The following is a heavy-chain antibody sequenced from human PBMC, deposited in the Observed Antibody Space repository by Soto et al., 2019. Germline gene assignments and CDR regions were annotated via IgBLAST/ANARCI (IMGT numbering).Heavy chain of an antibody. CDR1: GFTFNSYA. D-gene: IGHD1-1*01. CDR2: INYSGGDT. Sequence: PGGSLRLSCAASGFTFNSYAMGWVRQAPGKGLEWVSLINYSGGDTYYADSVKGRFTISRDNSKNTLSLQMNSLRAEDMAVYYCATQDFRGATGTTWGQGTLVTVSS. V-gene: IGHV3-23*01. J-gene: IGHJ4*02. CDR3: ATQDFRGATGTT.